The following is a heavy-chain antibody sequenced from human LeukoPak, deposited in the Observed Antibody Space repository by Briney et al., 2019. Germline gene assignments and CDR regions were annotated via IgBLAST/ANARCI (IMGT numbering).Heavy chain of an antibody. CDR2: INHSGST. Sequence: SETLSLTCAVYGGSFSGYYWSWIRQPPGKGLEWIGEINHSGSTNYNPSPKSRVTISVDTSKNQFSLKLSSVTAADTAVYYCARHPPCSSTSCYIFFRWFDPWGQGTLVTVSS. V-gene: IGHV4-34*01. J-gene: IGHJ5*02. CDR3: ARHPPCSSTSCYIFFRWFDP. D-gene: IGHD2-2*02. CDR1: GGSFSGYY.